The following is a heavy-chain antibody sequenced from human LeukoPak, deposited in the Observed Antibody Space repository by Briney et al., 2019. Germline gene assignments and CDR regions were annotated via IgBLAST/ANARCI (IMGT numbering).Heavy chain of an antibody. CDR3: VKGPRQDWFDP. V-gene: IGHV3-74*01. Sequence: PGGSLRLSCAASGLTFSSYWMHWVRQAPGKGLVWVSRINSDGSSTSYADSVKGRFTISRDNAKNTLYLQMNSLRAEDTAVYYCVKGPRQDWFDPWGQGTLVTVSS. CDR1: GLTFSSYW. J-gene: IGHJ5*02. CDR2: INSDGSST.